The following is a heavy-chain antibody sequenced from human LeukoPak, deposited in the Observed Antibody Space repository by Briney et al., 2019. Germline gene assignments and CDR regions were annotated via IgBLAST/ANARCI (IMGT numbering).Heavy chain of an antibody. CDR1: GFTFDDYA. CDR2: ISWNSGSI. CDR3: ARISIQDDDY. Sequence: PGGSLRLSCAASGFTFDDYAMHWVRQAPGNGLEWVSGISWNSGSIGYADSVKGRFTISRDNAKNSLYLQMNSLRAEDTALYYCARISIQDDDYWGQGTLVTVSS. V-gene: IGHV3-9*01. J-gene: IGHJ4*02.